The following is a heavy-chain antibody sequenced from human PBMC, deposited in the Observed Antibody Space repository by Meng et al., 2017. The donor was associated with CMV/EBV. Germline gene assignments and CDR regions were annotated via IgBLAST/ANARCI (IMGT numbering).Heavy chain of an antibody. D-gene: IGHD3-3*01. J-gene: IGHJ4*02. CDR2: ISGRGDTT. CDR1: GFTFSSFA. V-gene: IGHV3-23*01. CDR3: AKCYYDFWSGYSDMVDY. Sequence: GGSLRLSCAASGFTFSSFAMSWVRQAPEKGLEWVSAISGRGDTTYYADSVKGRFTIYRDNSKNTVYLQMSSLRAEDTAVYYCAKCYYDFWSGYSDMVDYWGQGTLVTVSS.